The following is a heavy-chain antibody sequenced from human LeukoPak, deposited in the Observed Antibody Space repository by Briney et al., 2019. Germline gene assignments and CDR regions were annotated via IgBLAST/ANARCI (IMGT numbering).Heavy chain of an antibody. V-gene: IGHV4-34*01. CDR2: INHSGST. CDR1: GGSFSGYY. Sequence: SETLSLTCAVYGGSFSGYYWSWIRQPPGKGLEWIGEINHSGSTNYNPSLKSRVTISVDTSKNQFSLKLSSVTAADTAVYYCARGEQLFDYWGQGTLVTASS. D-gene: IGHD6-13*01. CDR3: ARGEQLFDY. J-gene: IGHJ4*02.